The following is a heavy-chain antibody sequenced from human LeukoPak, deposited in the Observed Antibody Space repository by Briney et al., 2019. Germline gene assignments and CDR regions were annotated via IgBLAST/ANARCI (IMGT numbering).Heavy chain of an antibody. J-gene: IGHJ4*02. CDR1: GGSISSSSYY. Sequence: PETLSLTCTVSGGSISSSSYYWGWIRQPPGKGLEWIGSIYYSGSTYYNPSLKSRVTISVDTSKNQFSLKLSSVTAADTAVYYCARGYKGYDYWGQGTLVTVSS. D-gene: IGHD1-14*01. CDR2: IYYSGST. V-gene: IGHV4-39*07. CDR3: ARGYKGYDY.